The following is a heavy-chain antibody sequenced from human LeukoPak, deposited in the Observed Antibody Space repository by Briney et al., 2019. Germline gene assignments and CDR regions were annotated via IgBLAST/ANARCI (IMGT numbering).Heavy chain of an antibody. CDR3: ARQTVVVRGWFDP. D-gene: IGHD2-2*01. Sequence: PSETLSLTCTVSGGSISSYYWSWIRQPPGKGLEWIGYIYYSGSTNYNPSLKSRVTISVDTSKNQFSLKLSSVTAADTAVYYCARQTVVVRGWFDPWGQGPLVTVSS. V-gene: IGHV4-59*08. CDR2: IYYSGST. J-gene: IGHJ5*02. CDR1: GGSISSYY.